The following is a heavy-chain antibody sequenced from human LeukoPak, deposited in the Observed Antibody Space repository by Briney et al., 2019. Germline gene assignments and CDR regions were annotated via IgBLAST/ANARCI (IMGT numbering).Heavy chain of an antibody. CDR3: AVGITMRFGAFDI. D-gene: IGHD3-22*01. V-gene: IGHV3-21*05. CDR2: ISSSSSYI. J-gene: IGHJ3*02. CDR1: GFTFSSYS. Sequence: PGGSLRLSCAASGFTFSSYSMNWVRQAPGKGLEWVSYISSSSSYIYYADSVKGRFTISRDNAKNSLYLQMNSLRAEDTAVYYCAVGITMRFGAFDIWGQGTMVTVSS.